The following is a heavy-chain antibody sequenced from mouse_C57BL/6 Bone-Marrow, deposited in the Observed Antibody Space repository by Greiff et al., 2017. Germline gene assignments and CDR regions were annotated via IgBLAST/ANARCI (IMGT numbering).Heavy chain of an antibody. J-gene: IGHJ1*03. CDR1: GYTFTSYD. D-gene: IGHD1-1*01. V-gene: IGHV1-85*01. CDR3: ARDYGSSYWYFEV. CDR2: IYPRDGST. Sequence: QVQLQQSGPELVKPGASVKLSCTASGYTFTSYDINWVKQRPGQGLEWIGWIYPRDGSTKYNEKFKGKATLTVDTSPSTAYMELHSLTSEDSAVYFCARDYGSSYWYFEVWGKGTTVTVSS.